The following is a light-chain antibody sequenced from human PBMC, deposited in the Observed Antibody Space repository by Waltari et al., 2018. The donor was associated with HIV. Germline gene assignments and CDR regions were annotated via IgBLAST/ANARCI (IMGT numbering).Light chain of an antibody. CDR1: NSNLGNNF. V-gene: IGLV1-51*01. CDR3: GTWDSSLSLDV. J-gene: IGLJ1*01. CDR2: DNE. Sequence: QSILTQPPSVSAAPGQKVTIPCSGDNSNLGNNFVPWYQQVPGRAPRLLIYDNEKGPSGMPDRFSASKAGVSATLGIAGLQIVDEADYYCGTWDSSLSLDVFGPGTTVAVL.